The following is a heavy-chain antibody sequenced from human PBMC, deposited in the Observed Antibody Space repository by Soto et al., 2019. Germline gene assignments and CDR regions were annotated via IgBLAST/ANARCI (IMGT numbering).Heavy chain of an antibody. CDR3: ARDRGIVDLTAGWFDP. J-gene: IGHJ5*02. V-gene: IGHV1-3*04. CDR2: INTGNGNT. CDR1: GYTFTNYA. D-gene: IGHD2-21*02. Sequence: QVQLVQSGAEVKKPVASVKVSCKASGYTFTNYAMYWVREAPGQRLEWMGWINTGNGNTKYSQNFQGRLTITRDTSASTAYMELSSLRSKDTAVYYCARDRGIVDLTAGWFDPWGQGTLVTVSS.